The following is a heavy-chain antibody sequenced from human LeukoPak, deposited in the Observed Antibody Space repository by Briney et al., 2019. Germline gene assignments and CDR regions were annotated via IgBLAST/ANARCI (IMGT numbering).Heavy chain of an antibody. CDR1: GFTFSSYW. V-gene: IGHV3-74*01. D-gene: IGHD3-22*01. Sequence: PGGSLRLSCAASGFTFSSYWMHWVRQAPGKGLAWVSRINSDGSSTSYADSVKGRFTISRDNAKNTLYLQMNSLRAEDTAVYYCARISPRYYYDSSGYVLDYWGQGTLVTVSS. CDR3: ARISPRYYYDSSGYVLDY. J-gene: IGHJ4*02. CDR2: INSDGSST.